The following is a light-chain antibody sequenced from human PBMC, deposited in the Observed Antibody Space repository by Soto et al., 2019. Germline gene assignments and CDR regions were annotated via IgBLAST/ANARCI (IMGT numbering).Light chain of an antibody. CDR1: QSVSSN. CDR2: GAS. V-gene: IGKV3D-15*01. J-gene: IGKJ1*01. Sequence: EIVMTQSPATLSVSPGEGATLSCRASQSVSSNLAWYQQKPGQAPRLLIYGASTRATGIPARFSGSGSGTELTFITSSPQSDVTAVYYCPDCNSWLWTFGQGTKVEI. CDR3: PDCNSWLWT.